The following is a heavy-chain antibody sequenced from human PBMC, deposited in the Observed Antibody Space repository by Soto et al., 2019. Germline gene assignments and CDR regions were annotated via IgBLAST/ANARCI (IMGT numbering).Heavy chain of an antibody. CDR1: GFMFGNYW. CDR3: ARDSPFDASSGYLEY. D-gene: IGHD3-22*01. V-gene: IGHV3-7*01. Sequence: TGGSLRLSCAPSGFMFGNYWMSWVRQAPGKGLEWVANIKQDGSEKYYVDSVKGRFTISRDNAKNSLYLQMTSLRADDTAVYYCARDSPFDASSGYLEYWGQGTLVTVSS. J-gene: IGHJ4*02. CDR2: IKQDGSEK.